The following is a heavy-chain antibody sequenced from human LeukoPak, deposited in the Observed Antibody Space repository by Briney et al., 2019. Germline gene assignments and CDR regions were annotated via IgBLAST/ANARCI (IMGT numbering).Heavy chain of an antibody. Sequence: ASVKVSCKASGGAFSSYAISWVRQAPGQGLGWMGGIIPIFGTANYAQKFQGRVTITTDESTSTAYMELSSLRSEDTAVYYCARDPPLYYYDSSRHDAFDIWGQGTMVTVSS. D-gene: IGHD3-22*01. CDR3: ARDPPLYYYDSSRHDAFDI. CDR1: GGAFSSYA. CDR2: IIPIFGTA. V-gene: IGHV1-69*05. J-gene: IGHJ3*02.